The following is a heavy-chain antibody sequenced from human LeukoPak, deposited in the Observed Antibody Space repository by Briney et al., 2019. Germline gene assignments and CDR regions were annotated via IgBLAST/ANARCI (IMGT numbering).Heavy chain of an antibody. CDR1: GFTFTSSA. D-gene: IGHD5-12*01. J-gene: IGHJ4*02. CDR3: AAGKRGYSGYDG. CDR2: IVVGSGNT. Sequence: SVKVSRKASGFTFTSSAMQWVRQARGQRLEWIGWIVVGSGNTNYAQKFQERVTITRDMSTSTAYMELSSLRSEDTAVYYCAAGKRGYSGYDGWGQGTLVTVSS. V-gene: IGHV1-58*02.